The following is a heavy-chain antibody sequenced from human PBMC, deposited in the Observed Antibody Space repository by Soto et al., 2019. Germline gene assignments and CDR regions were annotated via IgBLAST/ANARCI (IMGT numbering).Heavy chain of an antibody. Sequence: VGSLRPSCAASGFTFSDYGMSWVRQAPGKGLEWVSAISGSGSTFYADSVKGRFTISRNNSKNTLYLQMNSLRAEDTAVYYCAKDYLRWAQSWGQGTLVTVSS. CDR2: ISGSGST. CDR1: GFTFSDYG. V-gene: IGHV3-23*01. J-gene: IGHJ5*02. CDR3: AKDYLRWAQS. D-gene: IGHD1-26*01.